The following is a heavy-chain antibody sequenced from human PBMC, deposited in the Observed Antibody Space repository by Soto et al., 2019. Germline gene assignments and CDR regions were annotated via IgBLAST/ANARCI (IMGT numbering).Heavy chain of an antibody. D-gene: IGHD2-2*01. CDR2: IKQDGSEK. V-gene: IGHV3-7*01. Sequence: AGGSLRLSCAAFGFTFSNNWMIWVRQPPGKGLEWVANIKQDGSEKYYVDSVKGRFTISRDNAENSLYLQMNGLRAEDTAVYYCVAPYCESTSCYAYDFWGPGTLVTVSS. J-gene: IGHJ4*02. CDR3: VAPYCESTSCYAYDF. CDR1: GFTFSNNW.